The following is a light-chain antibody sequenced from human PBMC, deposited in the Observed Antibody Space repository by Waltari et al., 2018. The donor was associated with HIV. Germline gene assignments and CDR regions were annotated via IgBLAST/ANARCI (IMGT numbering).Light chain of an antibody. CDR2: KAS. V-gene: IGKV1-5*03. J-gene: IGKJ1*01. CDR3: QQYNSYWT. Sequence: DIQMTQSPSTLSASVGDRVTITCRASQSISSWLAWYQQKPGKAPKLLIYKASSLESGVPSIFIGSGSLTEFTLTISILQPDDFLTYYFQQYNSYWTFGQGTKVEIK. CDR1: QSISSW.